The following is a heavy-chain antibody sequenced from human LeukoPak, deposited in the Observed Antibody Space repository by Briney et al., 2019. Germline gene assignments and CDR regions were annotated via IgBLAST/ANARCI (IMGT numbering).Heavy chain of an antibody. CDR2: ISGTGDNT. CDR3: ARGGAGVYFFDY. D-gene: IGHD6-13*01. Sequence: GGCLRLSCATSGFTFSPFWIHWVRQSPGKGLEWVSTISGTGDNTYYADSVKGRFTISRDNSKNMLFLQMNSLRAEDTAVYYCARGGAGVYFFDYWGQGILVTVSS. CDR1: GFTFSPFW. V-gene: IGHV3-23*01. J-gene: IGHJ4*02.